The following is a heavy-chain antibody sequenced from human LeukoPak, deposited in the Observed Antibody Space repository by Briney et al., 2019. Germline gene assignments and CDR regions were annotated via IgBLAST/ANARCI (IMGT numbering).Heavy chain of an antibody. D-gene: IGHD3-9*01. V-gene: IGHV4-34*01. Sequence: SETLSLTCAVYGGSFSGYYWSWIRQPPGKGLERIGEINHSGSTNYNPSLKSRVTISVDTSKDQFSLKLSSVTAADTAVYYCARGRLSSTGYYYYYYMDVWGKGATVTVSS. CDR2: INHSGST. J-gene: IGHJ6*03. CDR1: GGSFSGYY. CDR3: ARGRLSSTGYYYYYYMDV.